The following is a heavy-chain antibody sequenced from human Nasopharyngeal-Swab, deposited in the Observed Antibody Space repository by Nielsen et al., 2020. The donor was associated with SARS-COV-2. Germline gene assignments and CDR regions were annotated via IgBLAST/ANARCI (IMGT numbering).Heavy chain of an antibody. CDR2: IKQGGSEK. D-gene: IGHD1-1*01. CDR3: ARGHNWSFDY. V-gene: IGHV3-7*04. Sequence: GESLKISCAASGFTFSSYWMNWVRQAPGKGLEWVANIKQGGSEKPYVDSVRGRFTISRDNAKNSVYLQMNSLRAEDTAVYYCARGHNWSFDYWGQGTLVTVSA. CDR1: GFTFSSYW. J-gene: IGHJ4*02.